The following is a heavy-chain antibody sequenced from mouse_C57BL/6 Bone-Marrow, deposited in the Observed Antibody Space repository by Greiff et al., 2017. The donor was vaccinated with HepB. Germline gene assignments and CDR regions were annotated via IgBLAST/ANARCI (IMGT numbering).Heavy chain of an antibody. CDR2: IDPSDSYT. D-gene: IGHD2-4*01. CDR1: GYTFTSYW. V-gene: IGHV1-69*01. J-gene: IGHJ4*01. Sequence: QVHLQQPGAELVMPGASVKLSCKASGYTFTSYWMHWVKQRPGQGLEWIGEIDPSDSYTNYNQKFKGKSTLTVDKSSSTAYMQLSSLTSEDSAVYYCARLYYDYDGYAMDYWGQGTSVTVSS. CDR3: ARLYYDYDGYAMDY.